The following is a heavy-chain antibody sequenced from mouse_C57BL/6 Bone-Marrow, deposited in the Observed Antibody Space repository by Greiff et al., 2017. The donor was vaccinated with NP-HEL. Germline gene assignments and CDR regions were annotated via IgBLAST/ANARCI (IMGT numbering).Heavy chain of an antibody. Sequence: VQLQQPGAELVKPGASVKLSCKASGYTFTSYWMHWVKQRPGQGLEWIGIIHPNSGSTNYNEKFKSKATLTVDKSSSTAYMQLSSLTSEDSAVYYCARLKAWAWFAYWGQGTLVTVSA. D-gene: IGHD4-1*01. CDR2: IHPNSGST. J-gene: IGHJ3*01. CDR3: ARLKAWAWFAY. CDR1: GYTFTSYW. V-gene: IGHV1-64*01.